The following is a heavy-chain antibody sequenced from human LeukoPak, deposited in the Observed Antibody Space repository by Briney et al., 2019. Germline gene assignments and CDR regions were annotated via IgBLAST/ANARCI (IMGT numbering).Heavy chain of an antibody. J-gene: IGHJ4*02. CDR1: GFTFSSYS. CDR3: ARDRYSGYDDY. Sequence: GGSLRLSCAASGFTFSSYSMSWVRQAPGKGLEWVSTISGSGDRTYYADSVKGRFTISRDDSNNTLYLQMNSLRAEDTAVYYCARDRYSGYDDYWGQGTLVTVSS. V-gene: IGHV3-23*01. CDR2: ISGSGDRT. D-gene: IGHD5-12*01.